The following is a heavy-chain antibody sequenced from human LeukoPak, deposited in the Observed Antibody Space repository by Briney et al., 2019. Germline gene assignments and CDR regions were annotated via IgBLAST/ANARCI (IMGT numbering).Heavy chain of an antibody. Sequence: ASVKVSCKASGGTFSRYAISWVRQAPGQGLEWMGWINPNSGGTNYAQKFQGWVTMTRDTSISTAYMELSRLRSDDTAVYYCARDLGSGLFQHWGQGTLVTVSS. V-gene: IGHV1-2*04. CDR1: GGTFSRYA. D-gene: IGHD2-15*01. J-gene: IGHJ1*01. CDR3: ARDLGSGLFQH. CDR2: INPNSGGT.